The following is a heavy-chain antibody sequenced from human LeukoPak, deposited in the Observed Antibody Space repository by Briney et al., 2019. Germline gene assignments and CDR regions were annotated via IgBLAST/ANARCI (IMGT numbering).Heavy chain of an antibody. CDR2: INSDGSWT. CDR3: VSFYETY. J-gene: IGHJ4*02. Sequence: QAGGSLRPSCAASGSYWMHWVRQAPGKGLVWVSHINSDGSWTSYADSVKGRFTISKDNAKNTVYLQMNNLRAEDTAVYYCVSFYETYWGRGTLVTVSS. V-gene: IGHV3-74*01. D-gene: IGHD2/OR15-2a*01. CDR1: GSYW.